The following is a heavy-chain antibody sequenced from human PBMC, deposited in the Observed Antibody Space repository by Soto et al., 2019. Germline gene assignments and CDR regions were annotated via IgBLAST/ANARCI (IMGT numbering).Heavy chain of an antibody. CDR3: ASSNIAAAGFYYYGMDG. CDR1: GGSISSGGYY. J-gene: IGHJ6*02. D-gene: IGHD6-13*01. V-gene: IGHV4-31*03. Sequence: LSLTCTVSGGSISSGGYYWSWIRQHPGKGLEWIGYIYYSGSTYYNPSLKSRVTISVDTSKNQLSLKLSSVTAADTAVYYCASSNIAAAGFYYYGMDGWGRGTTVTVSS. CDR2: IYYSGST.